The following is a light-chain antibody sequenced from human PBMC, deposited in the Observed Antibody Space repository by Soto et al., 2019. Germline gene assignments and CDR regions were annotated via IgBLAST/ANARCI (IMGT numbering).Light chain of an antibody. CDR3: CSYAGSSTEV. J-gene: IGLJ3*02. CDR1: SSDVGSYDL. V-gene: IGLV2-23*02. CDR2: EVS. Sequence: QAVVTQPASVSGSPGQSITISCTGTSSDVGSYDLVSWYQHHPGKAPKLMIYEVSKRPSGVSNRFSGSKSGNTASLTISGLQAEDEADYYCCSYAGSSTEVFGGGTQLTVL.